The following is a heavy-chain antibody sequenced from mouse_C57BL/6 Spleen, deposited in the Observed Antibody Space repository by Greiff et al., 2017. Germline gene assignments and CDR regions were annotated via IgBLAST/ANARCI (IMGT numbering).Heavy chain of an antibody. CDR2: IDPSDSYT. CDR1: GYTFTSYW. J-gene: IGHJ4*01. Sequence: QVQLQQPGAELVMPGASVTLSCKASGYTFTSYWMHWVKQRPGQGLEWIGEIDPSDSYTNYNQKFKGKSTLTVDKSSSTAYMQLSSLTSEDSAVYYCARSPAVVAPPYAMDYWGQGTSVTVSS. D-gene: IGHD1-1*01. V-gene: IGHV1-69*01. CDR3: ARSPAVVAPPYAMDY.